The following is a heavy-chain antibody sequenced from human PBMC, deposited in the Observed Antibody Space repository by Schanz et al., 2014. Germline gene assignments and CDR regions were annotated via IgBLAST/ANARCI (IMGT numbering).Heavy chain of an antibody. Sequence: QVQMVESGGGVVQPGRSLRLSCAASGFAFSVYGMHWVRQAPGKGPEWVAVIWSDGSTKYYADSVKGRFTISRDNAKNSRYLQMNSLRAEDTAVYYCAREQIMAAAGLVDYWGHGTLVTVSS. J-gene: IGHJ4*01. CDR3: AREQIMAAAGLVDY. CDR2: IWSDGSTK. V-gene: IGHV3-33*01. D-gene: IGHD6-13*01. CDR1: GFAFSVYG.